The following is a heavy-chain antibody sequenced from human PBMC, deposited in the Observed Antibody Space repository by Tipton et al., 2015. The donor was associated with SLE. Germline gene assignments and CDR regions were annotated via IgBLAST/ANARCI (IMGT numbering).Heavy chain of an antibody. Sequence: TLSLTCTVSGGSISSSSYYWGWIRQPPGKGLEWIGSIYYSGSTYYNPSLKSRVTISVDTSKNQFSLKLSSVTAADTAVYYCATWRGSDFWTGYSPSYFDYWGQGTLVTVSS. CDR3: ATWRGSDFWTGYSPSYFDY. J-gene: IGHJ4*02. CDR1: GGSISSSSYY. CDR2: IYYSGST. V-gene: IGHV4-39*07. D-gene: IGHD3/OR15-3a*01.